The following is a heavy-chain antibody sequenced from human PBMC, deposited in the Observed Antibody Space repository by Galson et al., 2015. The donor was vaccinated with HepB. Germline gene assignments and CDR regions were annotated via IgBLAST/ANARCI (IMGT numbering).Heavy chain of an antibody. J-gene: IGHJ4*02. D-gene: IGHD4-17*01. CDR2: TYYRSKWYN. V-gene: IGHV6-1*01. CDR3: ARDKWDYGDYVGLHY. Sequence: CAISGDSVSSNSAAWNWIRQSPSRGLEWLGRTYYRSKWYNDYALSVKSRITINPDTSKNQFSLQLNSVTPEDTAVYYCARDKWDYGDYVGLHYWGQGTLVTVSS. CDR1: GDSVSSNSAA.